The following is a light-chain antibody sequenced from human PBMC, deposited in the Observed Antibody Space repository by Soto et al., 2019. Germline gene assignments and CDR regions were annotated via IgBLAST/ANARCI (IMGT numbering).Light chain of an antibody. V-gene: IGKV1-5*03. J-gene: IGKJ2*01. CDR3: QQYSTSPYN. Sequence: DIQMTQSPSTLSASVGDRVTITCRASQSMSRWLAWYQQKPGKAPKLLIYKASTLESVVPLRFSGSGSGTEFTLTISSVQPDDSATYYCQQYSTSPYNFGQGTRLEIK. CDR1: QSMSRW. CDR2: KAS.